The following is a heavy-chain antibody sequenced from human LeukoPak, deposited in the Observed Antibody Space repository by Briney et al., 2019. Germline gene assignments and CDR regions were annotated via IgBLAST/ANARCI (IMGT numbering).Heavy chain of an antibody. V-gene: IGHV3-30-3*01. CDR3: ARDAYGDYYFDY. J-gene: IGHJ4*02. Sequence: GRSLRLSCAASGFTFSTYTMHWVRQAPGKGLEWVAVISYDGTNKYYAESMKGRFTISRDNSKNTLYLQMNSLRPEDTAVYYCARDAYGDYYFDYWGQGTLVTVSS. CDR1: GFTFSTYT. CDR2: ISYDGTNK. D-gene: IGHD4-17*01.